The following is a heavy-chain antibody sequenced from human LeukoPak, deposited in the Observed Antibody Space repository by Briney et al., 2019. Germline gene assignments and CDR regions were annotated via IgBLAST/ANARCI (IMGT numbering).Heavy chain of an antibody. CDR1: GGSISSSSYY. D-gene: IGHD3-22*01. J-gene: IGHJ4*02. CDR2: INHSGST. Sequence: SETLSLTCTVSGGSISSSSYYWGWIRQPPGKGLEWIGTINHSGSTNYNPSLKSRVTISVDTSKNQFSLKLSSVTAADTAVYYCARGDSSGYETFDYWGQGTLVTVSS. V-gene: IGHV4-39*07. CDR3: ARGDSSGYETFDY.